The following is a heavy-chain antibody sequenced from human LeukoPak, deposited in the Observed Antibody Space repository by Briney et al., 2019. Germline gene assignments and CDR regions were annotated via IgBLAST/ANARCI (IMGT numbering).Heavy chain of an antibody. D-gene: IGHD3-3*01. Sequence: GGSLRLSCAASGFTFNSFAMHWVRQAPGKGLEWVAAISGSGSSTYYADSVKGRFTISRDNSKNTLYLQMNSLRAEDTAIYYCAKDFGDFKTGMDAWGQGTTVTVSS. CDR1: GFTFNSFA. CDR3: AKDFGDFKTGMDA. CDR2: ISGSGSST. V-gene: IGHV3-23*01. J-gene: IGHJ6*02.